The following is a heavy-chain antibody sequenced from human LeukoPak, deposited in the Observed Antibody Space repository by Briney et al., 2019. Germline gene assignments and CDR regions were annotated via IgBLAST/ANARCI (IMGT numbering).Heavy chain of an antibody. D-gene: IGHD3-22*01. J-gene: IGHJ3*02. V-gene: IGHV3-7*01. CDR1: GFTFSSYW. Sequence: GGSLRLSCAASGFTFSSYWMSWVRQAPGKGLEWVANIKQDGSEKYYVDSVKGRFTISRDNAKNSLYLQMNSLRAEDTAVYYCARGSYYDSSGYYLEAFDIWGQGTMVTVSS. CDR3: ARGSYYDSSGYYLEAFDI. CDR2: IKQDGSEK.